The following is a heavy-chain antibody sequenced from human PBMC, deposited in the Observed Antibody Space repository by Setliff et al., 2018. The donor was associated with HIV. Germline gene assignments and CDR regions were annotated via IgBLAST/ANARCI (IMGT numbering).Heavy chain of an antibody. CDR2: ITHSGRT. V-gene: IGHV4-38-2*02. CDR3: AQEERDAYNYWFDP. CDR1: GYSISGDYY. Sequence: SETLSLTCFVSGYSISGDYYWGWIRQPPGKGLEWIGSITHSGRTNYNPSLESRVTTSVDTSKNQFSLNLSSVTAADTAVYYCAQEERDAYNYWFDPWGQGTLVTVSS. D-gene: IGHD1-1*01. J-gene: IGHJ5*02.